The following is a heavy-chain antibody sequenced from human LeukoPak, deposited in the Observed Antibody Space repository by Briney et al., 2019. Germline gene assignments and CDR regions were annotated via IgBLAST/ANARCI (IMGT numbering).Heavy chain of an antibody. Sequence: GGSLRLSCEASGFSFSSYTMNWVRQAPGKGLEWVSSISSSSSYIYYADSVKGRFTISRDNAKNSLYLQMNSLRAEDTAVYYCAREGGYDFWSGPGMDVWGQGTTVTVSS. J-gene: IGHJ6*02. D-gene: IGHD3-3*01. V-gene: IGHV3-21*01. CDR2: ISSSSSYI. CDR1: GFSFSSYT. CDR3: AREGGYDFWSGPGMDV.